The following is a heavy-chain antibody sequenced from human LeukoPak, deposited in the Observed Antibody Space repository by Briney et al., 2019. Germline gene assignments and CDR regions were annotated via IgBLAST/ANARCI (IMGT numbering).Heavy chain of an antibody. Sequence: GASVKVSFKASGGTFSSYAISWVRQAPGQGLEWMGGIIPIFGTANYAQKFQGRVTITADKSTSTAYMELSSLRSEDTAVYYCARDTHYYDSSGYYYPPDYWGQGTLVTVSS. D-gene: IGHD3-22*01. V-gene: IGHV1-69*06. CDR3: ARDTHYYDSSGYYYPPDY. CDR1: GGTFSSYA. J-gene: IGHJ4*02. CDR2: IIPIFGTA.